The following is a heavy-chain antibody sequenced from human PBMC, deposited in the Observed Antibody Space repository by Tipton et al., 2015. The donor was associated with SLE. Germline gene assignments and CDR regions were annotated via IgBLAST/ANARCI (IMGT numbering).Heavy chain of an antibody. CDR1: GGSISTTDHY. D-gene: IGHD3-22*01. CDR2: VFYSGNT. V-gene: IGHV4-39*07. J-gene: IGHJ5*02. CDR3: AREDSSSWLYTRFDP. Sequence: GLVKPSETLSLTCSVSGGSISTTDHYWGWIRQPPGKGLEWIGSVFYSGNTYYNESLQSRVTISIDTSKNHFSLKLYSVTAADTAVYYCAREDSSSWLYTRFDPWGQGTLVTVSS.